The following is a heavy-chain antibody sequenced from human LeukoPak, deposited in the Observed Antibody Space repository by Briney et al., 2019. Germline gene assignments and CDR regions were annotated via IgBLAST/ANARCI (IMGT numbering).Heavy chain of an antibody. Sequence: SVKVSCKASGGTFSSYAISWVRQAPGQGLEWMGGIIPIFGTANYAQKFQERVTITRDMSTSTAYMELSSLRSEDTAVYYCAAVRVRGVMGFDYWGQGTLVTVSS. D-gene: IGHD3-10*01. J-gene: IGHJ4*02. CDR2: IIPIFGTA. V-gene: IGHV1-69*05. CDR3: AAVRVRGVMGFDY. CDR1: GGTFSSYA.